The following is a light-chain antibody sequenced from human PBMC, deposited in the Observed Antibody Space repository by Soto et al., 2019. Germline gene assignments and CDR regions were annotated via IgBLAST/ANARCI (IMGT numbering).Light chain of an antibody. V-gene: IGLV2-11*01. Sequence: QSVLAQPRSVSGSPGQSVTISCTGTSSDVGGYNYVSWYQHHPGTAPKLMIYDVTTRPSGAPARFSGSKSANTASLTISGLQAEDEADYYCSSHAGSSVEFGTGTKGTV. CDR1: SSDVGGYNY. J-gene: IGLJ1*01. CDR3: SSHAGSSVE. CDR2: DVT.